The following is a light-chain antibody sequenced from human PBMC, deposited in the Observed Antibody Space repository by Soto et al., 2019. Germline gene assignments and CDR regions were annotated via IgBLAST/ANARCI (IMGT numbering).Light chain of an antibody. CDR1: QGTGND. CDR3: LQHKSGPFT. Sequence: DSPMTQSPSSLSASVGDRVTITCRASQGTGNDLTWYQHKLGKAPERLVTAASTLRSGVPSRFSGSGYGTEFTLTISSLQPEDLATYEFLQHKSGPFTFGGGTKVEI. J-gene: IGKJ4*01. V-gene: IGKV1-17*01. CDR2: AAS.